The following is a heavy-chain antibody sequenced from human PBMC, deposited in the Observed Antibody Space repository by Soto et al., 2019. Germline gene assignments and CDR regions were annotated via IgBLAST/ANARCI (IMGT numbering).Heavy chain of an antibody. J-gene: IGHJ4*02. V-gene: IGHV3-66*01. D-gene: IGHD6-13*01. Sequence: PGGSLRLSCAASGFTVSSNYMSWVRQAPGKGLEWVSVIYSGGSTYYADSVKGRFTISRDNSKNTLYLQMNSLRAEDTAVYYCARDGARAAAGKGCYFDYWGQGTLVTVSS. CDR3: ARDGARAAAGKGCYFDY. CDR1: GFTVSSNY. CDR2: IYSGGST.